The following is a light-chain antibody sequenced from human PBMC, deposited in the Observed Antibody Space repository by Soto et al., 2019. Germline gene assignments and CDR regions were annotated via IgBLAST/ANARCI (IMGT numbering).Light chain of an antibody. V-gene: IGKV3-15*01. CDR3: QQYNNWPRT. Sequence: ELVMTQSPASLSVSPGERATLSCRASQSVSSNLAWYQQKPGQAPRLLIYGASTGATGVPARFSGSGSGTDFTLTISSLQSEDFAVYYCQQYNNWPRTFGQGTKVDIK. CDR1: QSVSSN. J-gene: IGKJ1*01. CDR2: GAS.